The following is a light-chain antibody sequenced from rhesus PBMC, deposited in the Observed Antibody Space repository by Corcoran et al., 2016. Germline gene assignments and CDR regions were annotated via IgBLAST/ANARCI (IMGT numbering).Light chain of an antibody. J-gene: IGKJ4*01. CDR2: GAS. CDR1: QPVGNN. CDR3: QHYSTWPLT. V-gene: IGKV3-42*02. Sequence: ASQPVGNNLAWYQQNPVRAPRPLIYGASTSATGIPDRFSGSGPGTDFTLTISGLTPEDFALYYCQHYSTWPLTFGGGTKVEIK.